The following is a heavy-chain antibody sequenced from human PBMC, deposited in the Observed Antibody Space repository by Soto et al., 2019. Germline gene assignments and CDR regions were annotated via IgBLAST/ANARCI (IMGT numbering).Heavy chain of an antibody. V-gene: IGHV3-15*07. J-gene: IGHJ6*02. CDR2: IKSKTDGGTT. CDR3: TTHVGYCSSTSCPSGYYYYYYGMDV. Sequence: GGSLRLSCAASGFTFSNAWMNWVRQAPGKGLEWVGRIKSKTDGGTTDYAAPVNGRFTISRDDSKNTLYLQMNSLKTEDTAVYYCTTHVGYCSSTSCPSGYYYYYYGMDVWGQGTTVTVSS. D-gene: IGHD2-2*01. CDR1: GFTFSNAW.